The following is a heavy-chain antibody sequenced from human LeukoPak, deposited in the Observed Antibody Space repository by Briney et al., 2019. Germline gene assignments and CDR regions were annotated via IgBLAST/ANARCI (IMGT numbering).Heavy chain of an antibody. CDR1: GGTFSSYA. Sequence: SVKVSCKASGGTFSSYAISWVRQAPGQGLEWMGGIIPIFGTANYAQKFQGRVTITADESTSTAYMELSSLRSEDTAVYYCARGALGMAYSGYDQHYYYYGMDVWGQGTTVTVSS. CDR2: IIPIFGTA. CDR3: ARGALGMAYSGYDQHYYYYGMDV. J-gene: IGHJ6*02. V-gene: IGHV1-69*01. D-gene: IGHD5-12*01.